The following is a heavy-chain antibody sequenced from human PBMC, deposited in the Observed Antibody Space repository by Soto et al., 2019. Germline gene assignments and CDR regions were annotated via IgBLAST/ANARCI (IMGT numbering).Heavy chain of an antibody. D-gene: IGHD3-3*01. J-gene: IGHJ1*01. CDR2: IKSKTDGGTT. Sequence: GGSLRLSCAAAGFTFSNAWMSWVRKAPGKGLEWVGRIKSKTDGGTTDYAAPVKGRFTISRDDSKNTLYLQMNSLKTEDTAVYYCTTDEVGLLEWLPVLQHWGQGTLVTVSS. V-gene: IGHV3-15*01. CDR3: TTDEVGLLEWLPVLQH. CDR1: GFTFSNAW.